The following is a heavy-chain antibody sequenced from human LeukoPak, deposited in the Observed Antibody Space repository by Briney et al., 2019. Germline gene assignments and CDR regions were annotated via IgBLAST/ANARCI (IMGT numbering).Heavy chain of an antibody. Sequence: SGGSLRLSCAASGFTFSSYAMHWVRQAPGKGLEWVAVISYDGSNKYYADSAKGRFTISRDNSKNTLYLQMNSLRAEDTAVYYCARDPLGTRPGFDYWGQGTLVTVSS. CDR1: GFTFSSYA. J-gene: IGHJ4*02. CDR2: ISYDGSNK. CDR3: ARDPLGTRPGFDY. V-gene: IGHV3-30*04. D-gene: IGHD1-1*01.